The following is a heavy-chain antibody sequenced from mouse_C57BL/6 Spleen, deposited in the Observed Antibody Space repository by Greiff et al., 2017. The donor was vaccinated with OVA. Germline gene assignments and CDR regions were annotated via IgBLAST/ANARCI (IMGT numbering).Heavy chain of an antibody. CDR3: ARPSGSLAWFAY. Sequence: QVHVKQSGAELVKPGASVKISCKASGYAFSSYWMNWVKQRPGKGLEWIGQIYPGDGDTNYNGKFKGKATLTADKSSSTAYMQLSSLTSEDSAVYFCARPSGSLAWFAYWGQGTLVTVSA. V-gene: IGHV1-80*01. D-gene: IGHD1-1*01. J-gene: IGHJ3*01. CDR2: IYPGDGDT. CDR1: GYAFSSYW.